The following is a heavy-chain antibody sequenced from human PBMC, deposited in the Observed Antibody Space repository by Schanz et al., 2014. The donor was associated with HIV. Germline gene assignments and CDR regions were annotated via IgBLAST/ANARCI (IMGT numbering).Heavy chain of an antibody. J-gene: IGHJ4*02. CDR2: IKQDGSEK. V-gene: IGHV3-7*01. CDR1: GFTFSRYW. CDR3: ARDRISTVGAPHFDL. D-gene: IGHD1-26*01. Sequence: VQLVESGGGVVQPGRSLRLSCAASGFTFSRYWMSWVRQAPGKGLEWVANIKQDGSEKHYVASVKGRFTISRDNAKNSLYLQMNSLRTEDTAVYYCARDRISTVGAPHFDLWGQGTLVTVSS.